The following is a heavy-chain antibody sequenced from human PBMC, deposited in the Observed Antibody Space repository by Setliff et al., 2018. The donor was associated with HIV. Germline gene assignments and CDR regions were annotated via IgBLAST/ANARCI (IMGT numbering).Heavy chain of an antibody. CDR1: GGSFSGYY. Sequence: PSETLSLTCAVYGGSFSGYYWSWIRQPPGKGLEWIGSIYYSGRTYYNPSLKSRVTISVDTSKNQFSLKLSSVTAADTAVYYCARDKMEAPAGTKGYYYYYGMDVWGQGTTVTVSS. CDR3: ARDKMEAPAGTKGYYYYYGMDV. J-gene: IGHJ6*02. CDR2: IYYSGRT. V-gene: IGHV4-34*01. D-gene: IGHD2-2*01.